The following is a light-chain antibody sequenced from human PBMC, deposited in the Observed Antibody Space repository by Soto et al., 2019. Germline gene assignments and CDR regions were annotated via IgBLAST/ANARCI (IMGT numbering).Light chain of an antibody. CDR2: AAS. V-gene: IGKV1-17*01. CDR1: QGISNG. CDR3: LQHNSYPYT. Sequence: DIQMTQSPSSLSASVGDRVTITCRASQGISNGLGWYQQGPGKAPKRLIYAASSLQSGIPATFSGSGSGTEFTLTISSLQPEDFANYYCLQHNSYPYTFGQGTKLEIK. J-gene: IGKJ2*01.